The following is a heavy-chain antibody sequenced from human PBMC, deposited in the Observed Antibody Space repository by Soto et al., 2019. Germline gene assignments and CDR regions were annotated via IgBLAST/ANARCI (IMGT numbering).Heavy chain of an antibody. CDR1: GFSFDNFA. J-gene: IGHJ6*02. CDR3: AKVFYDSGTTFFGVDV. CDR2: ISARSSTT. Sequence: GGSLRLSCVGSGFSFDNFAMRWVRQAPGKGLEWVSSISARSSTTYYAGSVKGRFAISRDNSKNTLYLQMNSLTAEDTAVYYCAKVFYDSGTTFFGVDVWGQGTTVTVSS. D-gene: IGHD3-10*01. V-gene: IGHV3-23*01.